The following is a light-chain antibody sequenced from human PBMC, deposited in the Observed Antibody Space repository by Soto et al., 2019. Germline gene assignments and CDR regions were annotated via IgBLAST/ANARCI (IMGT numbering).Light chain of an antibody. CDR2: AAS. CDR3: QQYYNWPS. J-gene: IGKJ4*01. CDR1: QSVSDN. V-gene: IGKV3-15*01. Sequence: EVVMTQFPATLSVSPGERATLSCRANQSVSDNLAWYQQKPGQAPRLLIYAASTRATGIPARFSGSRSGTEFTLTISSLQSEDFAVYYCQQYYNWPSFGGGTKVEIK.